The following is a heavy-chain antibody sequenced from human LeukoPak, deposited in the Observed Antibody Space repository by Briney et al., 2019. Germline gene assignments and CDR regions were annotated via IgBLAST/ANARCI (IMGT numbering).Heavy chain of an antibody. CDR2: IHYSGSA. J-gene: IGHJ4*02. CDR3: ARGQWFRAF. V-gene: IGHV4-34*01. CDR1: GGSFSGYY. Sequence: SETLSLTCAVYGGSFSGYYWTWIRQPPGKGLVWIGEIHYSGSATYNPSLKSRVTISVDTSKNQFSLKMNSVTAADTAVYYCARGQWFRAFWSRGTPVTVSS. D-gene: IGHD3-10*01.